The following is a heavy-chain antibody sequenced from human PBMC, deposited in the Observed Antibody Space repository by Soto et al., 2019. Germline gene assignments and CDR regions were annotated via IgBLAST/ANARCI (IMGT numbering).Heavy chain of an antibody. V-gene: IGHV3-66*01. CDR1: GLAVSKNY. CDR3: ARDRMWFDYGDSEIENCSDF. J-gene: IGHJ4*02. Sequence: EAHLVESGGGLVQPGGSLRLSCAASGLAVSKNYMSWVRRAPGKGLEWVSIIYTGGDTYYADSVKGRFTISRDNSKNTVYLQLNSLRSEDRAVYFCARDRMWFDYGDSEIENCSDFWGQGTRVSVSS. CDR2: IYTGGDT. D-gene: IGHD4-17*01.